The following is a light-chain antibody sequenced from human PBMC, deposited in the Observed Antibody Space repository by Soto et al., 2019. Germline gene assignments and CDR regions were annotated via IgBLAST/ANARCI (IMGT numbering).Light chain of an antibody. CDR3: QHHSNWLRT. V-gene: IGKV3-11*01. CDR2: ETS. CDR1: QTVGGH. Sequence: EVVLTQSPATLSLSPGERATLSCRASQTVGGHLAWYQQKPGQAPRLLISETSNRATGIPGRFSGSGSGTDVTLTISSLEPEDFAVYYCQHHSNWLRTFGGGTKVEIE. J-gene: IGKJ4*01.